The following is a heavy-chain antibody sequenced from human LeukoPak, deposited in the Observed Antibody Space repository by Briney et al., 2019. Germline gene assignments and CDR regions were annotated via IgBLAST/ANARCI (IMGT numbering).Heavy chain of an antibody. J-gene: IGHJ6*03. CDR3: ASYMVRGVNDYYYYYMDV. CDR2: IYYSGST. V-gene: IGHV4-59*01. CDR1: GGSISSYY. Sequence: PSETLSLTCTVSGGSISSYYWSWIRQPPGKGLEWIGYIYYSGSTNYNPSLKSRVTISVDTSKNQFSLKLSSVTAADTAVYYCASYMVRGVNDYYYYYMDVWGKGTTVTISS. D-gene: IGHD3-10*01.